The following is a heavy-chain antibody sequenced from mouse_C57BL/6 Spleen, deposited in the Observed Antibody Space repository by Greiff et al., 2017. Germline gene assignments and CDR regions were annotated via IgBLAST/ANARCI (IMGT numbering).Heavy chain of an antibody. Sequence: VQLQQSGPVLVKPGASVKMSCKASGYTFTDYYMNWVKQSHGKSLEWIGVINPYNGGTSYNQKFKGKATLTVDKSSSTAYMELNSLTSEYSAFYYCRASTYYGSIYWYFDVWGTGTTVTVSS. D-gene: IGHD1-1*01. J-gene: IGHJ1*03. CDR3: RASTYYGSIYWYFDV. CDR1: GYTFTDYY. CDR2: INPYNGGT. V-gene: IGHV1-19*01.